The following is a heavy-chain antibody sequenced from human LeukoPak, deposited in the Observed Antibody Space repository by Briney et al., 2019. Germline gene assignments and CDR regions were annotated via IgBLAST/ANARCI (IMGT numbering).Heavy chain of an antibody. J-gene: IGHJ6*03. CDR3: ARDLGYGSGIRYMDV. Sequence: GGSLRLSCAAFGFTFSSYSMNWVRQAPGKGLEWVSSISSSSSYIYYADSVKGRFTISRDNAKNSLFLQMNSLRAEDTAVYYCARDLGYGSGIRYMDVWGKGTTVTVSS. CDR1: GFTFSSYS. V-gene: IGHV3-21*01. D-gene: IGHD3-10*01. CDR2: ISSSSSYI.